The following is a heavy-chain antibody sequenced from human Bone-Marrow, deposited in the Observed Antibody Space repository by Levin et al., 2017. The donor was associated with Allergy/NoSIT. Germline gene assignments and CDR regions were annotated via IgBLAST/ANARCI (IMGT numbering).Heavy chain of an antibody. Sequence: GGSLRLSCVTSGIIFDSFEMNWVRQAPGKGLQWLSYISSSGATMYYADSVKGRFTISRDNPKNSVYLQMDSLRVEDTAVYYCAKGTAMVYGYGMDVWGHGTTVTVSS. V-gene: IGHV3-48*03. CDR3: AKGTAMVYGYGMDV. J-gene: IGHJ6*02. D-gene: IGHD5-18*01. CDR2: ISSSGATM. CDR1: GIIFDSFE.